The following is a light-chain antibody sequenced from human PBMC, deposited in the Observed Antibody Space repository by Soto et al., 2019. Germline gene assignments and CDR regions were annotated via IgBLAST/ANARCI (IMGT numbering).Light chain of an antibody. J-gene: IGKJ1*01. Sequence: EIVLTQSPATLSLSPGERATLSCRASQSVSSYLAWYKQKPGQAPRLLISDASNRATGIPARFSGSGSGTDFTLSISSLEPEDFAVYYCQQRSNWWTFGQGT. CDR3: QQRSNWWT. CDR2: DAS. V-gene: IGKV3-11*01. CDR1: QSVSSY.